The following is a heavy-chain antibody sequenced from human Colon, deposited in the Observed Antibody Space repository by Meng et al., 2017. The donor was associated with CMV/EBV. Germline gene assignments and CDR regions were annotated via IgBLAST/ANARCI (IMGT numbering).Heavy chain of an antibody. J-gene: IGHJ4*02. CDR2: IYYSGST. Sequence: GSLRLSCTVSGGSISGYYWSWIRHPPGKGLEWIGYIYYSGSTNYSPSLKSRVTISVDTSKNLFSLRLSSVTAADTAVYYCAKDLTSGYGAHWDYWGQGTLVTVSS. D-gene: IGHD3-22*01. CDR1: GGSISGYY. V-gene: IGHV4-59*01. CDR3: AKDLTSGYGAHWDY.